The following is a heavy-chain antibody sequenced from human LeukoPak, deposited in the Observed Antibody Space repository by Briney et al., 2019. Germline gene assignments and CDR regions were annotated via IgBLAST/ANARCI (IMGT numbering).Heavy chain of an antibody. V-gene: IGHV4-34*01. CDR2: INHSGST. Sequence: SETLSLTCAVYGGSFSGYYWSWIRQPPGKGLEWIGEINHSGSTNYSPSLKSRVTISVDTSKNQFSLKLSSVTAADTAVYYCASRTPAVAPFFDYWGQGTLVTVSS. D-gene: IGHD6-19*01. J-gene: IGHJ4*02. CDR1: GGSFSGYY. CDR3: ASRTPAVAPFFDY.